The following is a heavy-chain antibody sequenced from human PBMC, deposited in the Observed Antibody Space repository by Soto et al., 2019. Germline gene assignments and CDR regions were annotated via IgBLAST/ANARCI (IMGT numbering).Heavy chain of an antibody. CDR2: IKQDGVEK. CDR3: AKEQHNPIPVGSEF. CDR1: GFTFSDYW. D-gene: IGHD2-2*02. J-gene: IGHJ4*02. Sequence: PGGSLRLSCAASGFTFSDYWMRWVRQAPGKGLEWVANIKQDGVEKYYMDSVKGRFTISRDNTKNTLYLQMNSLSPEDTAIYYGAKEQHNPIPVGSEFWGQATLVTVSS. V-gene: IGHV3-7*03.